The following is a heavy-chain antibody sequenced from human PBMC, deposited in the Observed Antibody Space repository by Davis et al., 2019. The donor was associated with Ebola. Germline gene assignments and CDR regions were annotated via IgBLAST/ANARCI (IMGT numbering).Heavy chain of an antibody. V-gene: IGHV4-39*01. CDR1: GGSISSSSYY. D-gene: IGHD3-10*01. Sequence: SETLSLTCTVSGGSISSSSYYWGWIRQPPGKGLEWIGSIYYSGSTYYNPSLKSRVTISVDTSKNQFSLKLSSVTAADTAVYYCARHGQRFGELLYPYYFDYWGQGTLVTVSS. CDR2: IYYSGST. CDR3: ARHGQRFGELLYPYYFDY. J-gene: IGHJ4*02.